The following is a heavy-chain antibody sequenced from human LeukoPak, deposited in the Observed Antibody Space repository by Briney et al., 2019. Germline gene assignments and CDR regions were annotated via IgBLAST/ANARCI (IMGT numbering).Heavy chain of an antibody. V-gene: IGHV1-18*01. CDR2: ISAYNGNT. Sequence: ASVKVSCKASGYTFTSYGISWVRQAPGQGLEWMGWISAYNGNTNYAQKLQGRVTMTTDTSTSTAYMELRSLRSDDTAVYYCARCGYSYGRRADYYYGMDVWAKGPRSPSP. J-gene: IGHJ6*02. D-gene: IGHD5-18*01. CDR3: ARCGYSYGRRADYYYGMDV. CDR1: GYTFTSYG.